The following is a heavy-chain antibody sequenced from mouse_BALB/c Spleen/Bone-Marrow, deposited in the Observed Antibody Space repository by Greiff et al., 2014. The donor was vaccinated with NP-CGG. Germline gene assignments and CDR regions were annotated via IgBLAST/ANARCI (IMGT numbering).Heavy chain of an antibody. CDR3: ASYVYGYYFDY. CDR1: GFIIKDTY. J-gene: IGHJ2*01. CDR2: IDPANGNT. V-gene: IGHV14-3*02. Sequence: VQLQQPGAELVKPGASVKLSCTASGFIIKDTYTHWVKQRPEQGLEWIGRIDPANGNTKYDPKFQGKATITADTSSNTAYLQLSSLTSEVTAVYYCASYVYGYYFDYWGQGTTLTVSS. D-gene: IGHD2-2*01.